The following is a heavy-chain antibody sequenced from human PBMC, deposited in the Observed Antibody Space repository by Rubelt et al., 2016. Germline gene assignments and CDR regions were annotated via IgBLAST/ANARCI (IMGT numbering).Heavy chain of an antibody. CDR3: ARDGVAAAGSLQDDYYYYGMDV. CDR2: ISSSSSYI. D-gene: IGHD6-13*01. J-gene: IGHJ6*02. V-gene: IGHV3-11*06. CDR1: GFTFSDYY. Sequence: GGSLRLSCAASGFTFSDYYMSWIRQAPGKGLEWVSYISSSSSYIYYADSVKGRFTISRDNAKNSLYLQMNSLRAEDTAVYYCARDGVAAAGSLQDDYYYYGMDVWCQGTTVTVSS.